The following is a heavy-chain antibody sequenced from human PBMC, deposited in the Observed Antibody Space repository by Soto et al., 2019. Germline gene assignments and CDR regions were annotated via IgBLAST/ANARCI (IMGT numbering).Heavy chain of an antibody. Sequence: SETLSLTCTVSGGSISGYYWSWIRQPPGKGLEWIGYIYYSGSTNYYPSLKSRVTMSVDTSKNQFSLKLSSVTAADTAVYYCARRNCSGGSCYSSLDYWGQGTLVTVSS. D-gene: IGHD2-15*01. CDR2: IYYSGST. CDR1: GGSISGYY. V-gene: IGHV4-59*08. CDR3: ARRNCSGGSCYSSLDY. J-gene: IGHJ4*02.